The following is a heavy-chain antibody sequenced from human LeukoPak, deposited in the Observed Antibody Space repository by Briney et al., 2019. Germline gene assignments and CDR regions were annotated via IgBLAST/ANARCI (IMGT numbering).Heavy chain of an antibody. CDR1: GFTFDDYA. CDR2: ISGDGGST. D-gene: IGHD6-6*01. CDR3: AKDKYSTTSVNWFDS. V-gene: IGHV3-43*02. Sequence: GGSLRLSCAASGFTFDDYAMHWVRQAPGKGLEWVSLISGDGGSTYYADSVKGRFTISRDNSKNSLYLQMNSLRTEDTALYYCAKDKYSTTSVNWFDSWGQGTLVTVSS. J-gene: IGHJ5*01.